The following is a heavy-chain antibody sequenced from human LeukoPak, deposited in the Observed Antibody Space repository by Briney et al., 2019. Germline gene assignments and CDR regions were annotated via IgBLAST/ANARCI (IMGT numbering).Heavy chain of an antibody. CDR1: GGTFSSYA. CDR3: ARDRVGYSYGATFDY. V-gene: IGHV1-69*13. Sequence: ASVKVSCKASGGTFSSYAISWVRQAPGQGLEWMGGIIPIFGTANYAQKFQGRVTITADESTSTAYMELSSLRSDDTAVYYCARDRVGYSYGATFDYWGQGTLVTVSS. D-gene: IGHD5-18*01. J-gene: IGHJ4*02. CDR2: IIPIFGTA.